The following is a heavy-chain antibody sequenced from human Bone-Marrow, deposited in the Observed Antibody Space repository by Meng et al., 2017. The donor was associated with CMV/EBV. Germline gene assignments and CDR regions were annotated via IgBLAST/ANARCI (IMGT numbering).Heavy chain of an antibody. D-gene: IGHD2-2*02. Sequence: SFSGYYWSWSRQHPGKGLEWIGEINHSGSTNYNPSLKSRVTISVDTSKNQFSLKLSSVTAADTAVYYCARGEIVVVPAAIRFNWYFDLWGRGTLVTVSS. CDR3: ARGEIVVVPAAIRFNWYFDL. CDR2: INHSGST. J-gene: IGHJ2*01. V-gene: IGHV4-34*01. CDR1: SFSGYY.